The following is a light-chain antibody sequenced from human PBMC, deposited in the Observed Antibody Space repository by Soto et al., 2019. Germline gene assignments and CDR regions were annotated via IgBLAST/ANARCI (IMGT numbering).Light chain of an antibody. CDR1: QGIRND. CDR3: LQDYNYPPS. V-gene: IGKV1-6*01. J-gene: IGKJ3*01. Sequence: AIQMTQSQSSLSASVGDRVTITCRSSQGIRNDLGWYQQKPGKAPKLLIDAASSLQSGVPSRFSGSGSGTDFTLTISSLQPEDFATYYCLQDYNYPPSFGPGTKVDI. CDR2: AAS.